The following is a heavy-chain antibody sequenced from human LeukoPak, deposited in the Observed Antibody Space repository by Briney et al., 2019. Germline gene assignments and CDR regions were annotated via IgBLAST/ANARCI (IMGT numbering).Heavy chain of an antibody. J-gene: IGHJ3*02. CDR3: ASVSRVGGATDAFDI. V-gene: IGHV3-53*04. CDR1: GFTVSSNY. CDR2: IYSGGST. Sequence: GGSLRLSCAASGFTVSSNYMSWVRQAPGKGLEWVLVIYSGGSTYYADSVKGRFTISRHNSKNTLYLQMNSLRAEDTAVYYCASVSRVGGATDAFDIWGQGTMVTVSS. D-gene: IGHD1-26*01.